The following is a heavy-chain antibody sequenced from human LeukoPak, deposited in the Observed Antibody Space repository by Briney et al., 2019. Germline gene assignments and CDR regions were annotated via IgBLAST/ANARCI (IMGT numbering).Heavy chain of an antibody. CDR2: FDPEDGET. V-gene: IGHV1-24*01. D-gene: IGHD4-17*01. CDR1: GYTLTELS. J-gene: IGHJ4*02. Sequence: RASVKVSCKVSGYTLTELSMHWVRQAPGKGLEWMGGFDPEDGETIYAQKFQGRVTMTEDTSTDTAYMELSSLRSEDTAVYYCATFRDYGDLQATFDYWGQGTLVTVSS. CDR3: ATFRDYGDLQATFDY.